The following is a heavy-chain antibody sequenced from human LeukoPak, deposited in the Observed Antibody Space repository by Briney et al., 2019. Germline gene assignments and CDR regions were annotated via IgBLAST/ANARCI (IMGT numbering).Heavy chain of an antibody. J-gene: IGHJ4*02. D-gene: IGHD3-22*01. V-gene: IGHV3-48*02. CDR2: ISSSSSTI. CDR1: GFTFSTYD. Sequence: SGGSLRLSCAASGFTFSTYDMNWARQAPGKGLEWVSYISSSSSTIYYAVSVKGRFTISRDNAKNSLYLQMNSVRDEDTAVYYCARDLRDKVVFDYWGQGTLVTVSS. CDR3: ARDLRDKVVFDY.